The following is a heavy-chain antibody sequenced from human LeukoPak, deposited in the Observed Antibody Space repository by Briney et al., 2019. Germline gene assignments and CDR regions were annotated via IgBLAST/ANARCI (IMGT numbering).Heavy chain of an antibody. D-gene: IGHD5-24*01. J-gene: IGHJ3*02. CDR2: IYHTGST. CDR3: ARSAEMFAFDI. V-gene: IGHV4-34*01. CDR1: GGPFSTYY. Sequence: PSETLSLTCAVYGGPFSTYYWSWIRQPPGKGLEWIGDIYHTGSTAYSPSLKSRVTISADTSKKQFSLSLSSVTAADTAVYYCARSAEMFAFDIWGQGTMVTVSS.